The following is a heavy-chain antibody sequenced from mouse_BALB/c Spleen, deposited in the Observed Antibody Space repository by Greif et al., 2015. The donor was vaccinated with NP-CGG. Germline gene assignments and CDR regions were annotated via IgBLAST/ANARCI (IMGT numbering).Heavy chain of an antibody. D-gene: IGHD2-1*01. CDR3: ARSRGNYDAMDY. CDR1: GFNIKDTY. CDR2: IDPANGNT. V-gene: IGHV14-3*02. Sequence: VHVKQSGAELVKPGASVKLSCTASGFNIKDTYMHWVKQRPEQGLEWIGRIDPANGNTKYDPKFQGRATITADTSSNTAYLQLSSLTSEDTAVYYCARSRGNYDAMDYWGQGTSVTVSS. J-gene: IGHJ4*01.